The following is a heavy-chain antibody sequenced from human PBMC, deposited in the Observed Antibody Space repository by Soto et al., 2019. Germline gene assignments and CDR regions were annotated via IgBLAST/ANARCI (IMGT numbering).Heavy chain of an antibody. V-gene: IGHV3-23*01. Sequence: EVQLLESGGGLIQPGGSLRLSCAASGFTFSSYAMSWVRQAPGKGLEWVSSISGSGGSTYYADSVKDRFTISRDSSKNTLYLQMNSRRAEDTAIYYCAKVFGRLRWGGGFDPWGQGTLVTVSS. CDR2: ISGSGGST. CDR3: AKVFGRLRWGGGFDP. D-gene: IGHD4-17*01. CDR1: GFTFSSYA. J-gene: IGHJ5*02.